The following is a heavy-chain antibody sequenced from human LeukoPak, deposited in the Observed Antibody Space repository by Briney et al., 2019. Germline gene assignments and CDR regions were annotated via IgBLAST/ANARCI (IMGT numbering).Heavy chain of an antibody. CDR2: INPIFGTA. CDR1: GGTFSSYA. J-gene: IGHJ3*01. D-gene: IGHD4-17*01. CDR3: AAELYGVYTDCCTFHL. Sequence: SVKVSCKASGGTFSSYAISWVRQSPGQGLEWMGGINPIFGTANYAQKFQGRVTITTDESASTAYMELSSLRSEDSAVYYCAAELYGVYTDCCTFHLWGQGTLVTVSS. V-gene: IGHV1-69*05.